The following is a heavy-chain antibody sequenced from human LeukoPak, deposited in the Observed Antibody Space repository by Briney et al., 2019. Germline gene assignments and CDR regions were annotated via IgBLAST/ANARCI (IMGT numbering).Heavy chain of an antibody. J-gene: IGHJ4*02. CDR1: GFTFSSYA. V-gene: IGHV3-23*01. CDR2: ISGSGGST. Sequence: TGGSLRLSCAASGFTFSSYAMSWVRQAPGKGLEWVSAISGSGGSTYYADSVKGRFTISRDNSKNTLYLQMNSLRAEDTAVYYCAKDSPYGGSFYYIDYWGQGTLVTVSS. CDR3: AKDSPYGGSFYYIDY. D-gene: IGHD2/OR15-2a*01.